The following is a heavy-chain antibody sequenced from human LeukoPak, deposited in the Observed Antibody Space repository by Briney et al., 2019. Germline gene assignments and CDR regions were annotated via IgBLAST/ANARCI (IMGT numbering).Heavy chain of an antibody. CDR1: GFTFSSYA. D-gene: IGHD6-13*01. CDR3: AKDDSSSWPYYFDY. Sequence: GGSLRLSCAASGFTFSSYAMHWVRQAPGKGLEWVAVISYDGSNKYYADSVKGRFTISRDNSKNALYLQMNSLRAEDTAVYYCAKDDSSSWPYYFDYWGQGTLVTVSS. V-gene: IGHV3-30-3*01. CDR2: ISYDGSNK. J-gene: IGHJ4*02.